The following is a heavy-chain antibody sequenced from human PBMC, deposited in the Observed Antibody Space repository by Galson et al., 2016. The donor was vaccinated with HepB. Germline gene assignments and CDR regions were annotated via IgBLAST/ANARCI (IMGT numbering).Heavy chain of an antibody. CDR2: LYYRGST. J-gene: IGHJ4*02. V-gene: IGHV4-39*01. D-gene: IGHD6-13*01. CDR3: AGASGGSGTFDY. CDR1: GGSISSSGYY. Sequence: SETLSLTCTVSGGSISSSGYYWVWIRQSPRKGLEWIASLYYRGSTYYNPSLKSRVTTSVDSSKNQFFLRLISVTAADTAIYYCAGASGGSGTFDYWGQGTLIPVSS.